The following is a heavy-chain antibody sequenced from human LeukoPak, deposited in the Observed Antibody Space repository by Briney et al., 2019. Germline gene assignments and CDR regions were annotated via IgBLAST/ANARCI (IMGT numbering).Heavy chain of an antibody. CDR2: ISSSSSTI. D-gene: IGHD2-15*01. Sequence: GGSLRLSCAASGFIFSSYSMNWVRQAPGKGLEWVSYISSSSSTIYYADSVKGRFTISRDNAKNSLYLQMNSLRAEDTAVYYCARDQRYCSGGSCYPGAFDIWGQGTMVTVSS. CDR3: ARDQRYCSGGSCYPGAFDI. CDR1: GFIFSSYS. V-gene: IGHV3-48*04. J-gene: IGHJ3*02.